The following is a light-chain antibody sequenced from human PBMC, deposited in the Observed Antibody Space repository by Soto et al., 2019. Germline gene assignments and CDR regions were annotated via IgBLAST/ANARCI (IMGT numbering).Light chain of an antibody. CDR3: QQYNEWPIT. J-gene: IGKJ5*01. CDR1: QSVGSL. CDR2: RAS. V-gene: IGKV3-15*01. Sequence: EIVLTQSPATLSVSPGERATLSCRSRQSVGSLLAGYQQKPGQAPRLLLYRASSRATGISGSFSGSGSGTEFTLTITSLQSEDVAVYYCQQYNEWPITVGQGARLEIK.